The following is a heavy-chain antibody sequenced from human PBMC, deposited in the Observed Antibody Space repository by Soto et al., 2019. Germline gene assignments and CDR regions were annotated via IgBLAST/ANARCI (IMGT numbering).Heavy chain of an antibody. CDR3: ARNGGGSNYAFDY. J-gene: IGHJ4*02. V-gene: IGHV4-34*01. CDR2: IGPSGAT. CDR1: GVPLIDYN. D-gene: IGHD1-26*01. Sequence: SETLSLTCGVSGVPLIDYNWSWILQAPGAGLEWIGEIGPSGATNYNPSLRSRVTISQDMSKSQFSLRLTSVTAADTAVYHCARNGGGSNYAFDYWGQGALVPVSS.